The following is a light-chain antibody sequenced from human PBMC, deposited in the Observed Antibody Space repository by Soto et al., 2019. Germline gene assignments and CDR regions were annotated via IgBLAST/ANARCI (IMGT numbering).Light chain of an antibody. Sequence: DIQMTQSPSSLSASVGDRVTITCRASQSISSYLNWYQQKPGKAPKLLIYDASSLESGVPSRFSGSGSGTEFTLTISSLQPDDFATYYCQQYNSYSPATFGQGTKVDIK. CDR1: QSISSY. V-gene: IGKV1-5*01. J-gene: IGKJ1*01. CDR3: QQYNSYSPAT. CDR2: DAS.